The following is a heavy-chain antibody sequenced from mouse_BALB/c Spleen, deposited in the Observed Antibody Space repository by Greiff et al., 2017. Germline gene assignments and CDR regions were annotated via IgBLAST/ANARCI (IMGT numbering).Heavy chain of an antibody. V-gene: IGHV5-6-5*01. CDR3: ATVTTATDWYFDV. Sequence: EVHLVESGGGLVKPGGSLKLSCAASGFTFSSYAMSWVRQTPEKRLEWVASISSGGSTYYPDSVKGRVTISRDNARNILYLQMSSLRSEDTAMYYCATVTTATDWYFDVWGAGTTVTVSS. D-gene: IGHD1-2*01. CDR1: GFTFSSYA. J-gene: IGHJ1*01. CDR2: ISSGGST.